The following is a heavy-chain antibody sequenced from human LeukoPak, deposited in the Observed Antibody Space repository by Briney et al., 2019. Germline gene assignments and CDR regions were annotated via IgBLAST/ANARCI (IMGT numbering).Heavy chain of an antibody. V-gene: IGHV3-33*06. CDR2: TWYDGSNK. CDR3: VKDEVYLDSGGYPTPDTTLDY. CDR1: GFRFNNYG. D-gene: IGHD3-22*01. Sequence: GGSLRLSCAASGFRFNNYGIHWVRQAPGKGLEWVAVTWYDGSNKYYADSVRDRFTVSRDNSKNTVYLQMNSLRVEDTAVYYCVKDEVYLDSGGYPTPDTTLDYWGQGALVTVSS. J-gene: IGHJ4*02.